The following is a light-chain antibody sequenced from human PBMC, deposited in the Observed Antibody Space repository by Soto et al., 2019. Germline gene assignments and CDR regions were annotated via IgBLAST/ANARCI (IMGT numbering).Light chain of an antibody. CDR1: QSVGSN. V-gene: IGKV3-15*01. CDR3: QQYGNSAWT. J-gene: IGKJ1*01. Sequence: RVMTQSPATLSVSPGERATLSCRASQSVGSNLAWYQQKPGQAPRLLIHGAVSRATGIPARFSGSGSGTQFTLTISSLEPEDFAVYYCQQYGNSAWTFGQGTKVDIK. CDR2: GAV.